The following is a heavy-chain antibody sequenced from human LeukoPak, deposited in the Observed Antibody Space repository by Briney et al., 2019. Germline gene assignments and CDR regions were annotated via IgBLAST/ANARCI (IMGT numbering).Heavy chain of an antibody. CDR3: ARFNVYYDILTGYYPPYYYYGMGV. CDR1: GGSFSGYY. J-gene: IGHJ6*02. V-gene: IGHV4-34*01. D-gene: IGHD3-9*01. Sequence: SETLSLTCAVYGGSFSGYYWSWIRQPPGKGLEWIGEINHSGSTNYNPSLKSRVTISVDTSKNQFSLKLSSVTAADTAVYYCARFNVYYDILTGYYPPYYYYGMGVWGQGTTVTVSS. CDR2: INHSGST.